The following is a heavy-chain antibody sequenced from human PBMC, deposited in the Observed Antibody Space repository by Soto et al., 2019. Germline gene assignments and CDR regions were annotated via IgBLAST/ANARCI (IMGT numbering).Heavy chain of an antibody. V-gene: IGHV4-59*08. D-gene: IGHD5-12*01. CDR3: ARRAKKHSYSYYYYMDA. J-gene: IGHJ6*03. CDR1: GGSISSYY. Sequence: SETLSLTCTVSGGSISSYYWSWIRQPPGKGLEWIGYIYYSGSTNYNPSLKSRVTISVDTSKNQFSLKLSSVTAADTAVYYCARRAKKHSYSYYYYMDAWGKAITV. CDR2: IYYSGST.